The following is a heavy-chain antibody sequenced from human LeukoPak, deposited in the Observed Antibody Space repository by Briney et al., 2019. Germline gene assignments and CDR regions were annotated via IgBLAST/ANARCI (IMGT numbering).Heavy chain of an antibody. V-gene: IGHV1-46*01. CDR3: ARMGNYYDSSGYFDY. Sequence: GASVKVSCKASGYTFTGYYMHWVRQAPGQGLEWMGIINPSGGSTSYAQKFQGRVTMTRDTSTSTVYMELSSLRSEDTAVYYCARMGNYYDSSGYFDYWGQGTLVTVSS. CDR1: GYTFTGYY. J-gene: IGHJ4*02. D-gene: IGHD3-22*01. CDR2: INPSGGST.